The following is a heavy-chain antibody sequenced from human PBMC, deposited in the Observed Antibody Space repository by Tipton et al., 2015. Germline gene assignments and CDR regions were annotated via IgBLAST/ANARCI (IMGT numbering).Heavy chain of an antibody. J-gene: IGHJ6*02. Sequence: SLRLSCAASGFTFSSYTMSWVRQAPGEGLEWVSTISRRGVSTYYADSVKGRFTISRDNSKNTLNLQMNSLRAEDTAVYYCAKVDRTGYYDFWSGIDYYYGMDVWGQGTTVTVSS. CDR1: GFTFSSYT. CDR3: AKVDRTGYYDFWSGIDYYYGMDV. D-gene: IGHD3-3*01. CDR2: ISRRGVST. V-gene: IGHV3-23*01.